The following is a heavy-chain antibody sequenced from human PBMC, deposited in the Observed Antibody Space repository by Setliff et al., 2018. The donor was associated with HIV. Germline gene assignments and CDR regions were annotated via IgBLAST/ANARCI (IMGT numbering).Heavy chain of an antibody. CDR1: GYTFTHYY. J-gene: IGHJ1*01. CDR2: ISPYNGDT. V-gene: IGHV1-18*04. D-gene: IGHD3-22*01. CDR3: VRGVTRDISGYYRDEYFQH. Sequence: ASVKVSCKASGYTFTHYYIHWVRQAPGQGLEWMGWISPYNGDTRFAQSLQGRVTLTTDTSTNTAYMEMRTLRSDDTAVYYCVRGVTRDISGYYRDEYFQHWGQGTPVTVSS.